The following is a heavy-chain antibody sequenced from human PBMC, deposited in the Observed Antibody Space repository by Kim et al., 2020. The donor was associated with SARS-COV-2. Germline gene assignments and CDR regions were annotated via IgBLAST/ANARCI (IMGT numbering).Heavy chain of an antibody. CDR1: GFTFSSYG. CDR2: IWYDGSNK. J-gene: IGHJ6*02. CDR3: AKDLRSDRAYYYYYGMDV. V-gene: IGHV3-33*06. Sequence: GGSLRLSCAASGFTFSSYGMHWVRQAPGKGLEWVAVIWYDGSNKYYADSVKGRFTISRDNSKNTLYLQMNSLRAEDTAVYYCAKDLRSDRAYYYYYGMDVWGQGTTVTVSS. D-gene: IGHD3-10*01.